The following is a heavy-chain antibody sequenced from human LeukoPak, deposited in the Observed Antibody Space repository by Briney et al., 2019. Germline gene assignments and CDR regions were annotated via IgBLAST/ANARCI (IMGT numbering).Heavy chain of an antibody. Sequence: PGGSLRLSCAASGFTFGNAWMTWVRQAPGKGLEWVSRIKSKTDGGTTDYAAPVKGRFTISRDDSRNTVYLQMSSLKIEDTAVYYCTIGFCSGGSCHWDDAFESWGQGTVATVSS. CDR2: IKSKTDGGTT. J-gene: IGHJ3*02. V-gene: IGHV3-15*01. CDR1: GFTFGNAW. CDR3: TIGFCSGGSCHWDDAFES. D-gene: IGHD2-15*01.